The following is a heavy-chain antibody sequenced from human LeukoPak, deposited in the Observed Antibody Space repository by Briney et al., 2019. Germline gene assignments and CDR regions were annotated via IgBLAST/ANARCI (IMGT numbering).Heavy chain of an antibody. CDR2: ISYDGSNK. D-gene: IGHD6-13*01. CDR3: AKVGIAAADLYYFDY. J-gene: IGHJ4*02. Sequence: PGGSLRLSCAASGFTFSSYAMHWVRQAPGKGLEWVAVISYDGSNKYYADSVKGRFTISRDNSKNTLYLQMNSLRAEDTAVYYCAKVGIAAADLYYFDYWGQGTLVTVSS. V-gene: IGHV3-30*01. CDR1: GFTFSSYA.